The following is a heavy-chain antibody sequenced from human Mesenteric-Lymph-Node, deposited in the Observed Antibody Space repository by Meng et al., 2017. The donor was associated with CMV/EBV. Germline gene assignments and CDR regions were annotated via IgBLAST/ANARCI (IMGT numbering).Heavy chain of an antibody. J-gene: IGHJ4*02. CDR1: YSFTSYW. D-gene: IGHD3-10*01. V-gene: IGHV5-10-1*01. Sequence: YSFTSYWISWVRQMPGKGLEWMGRIDPSDSYTNYSPSFQGHVTISADKSISTAYLQWSSLKASDTAMYYCARRPHYYGSGSYDFDYWGQGTLVTVSS. CDR3: ARRPHYYGSGSYDFDY. CDR2: IDPSDSYT.